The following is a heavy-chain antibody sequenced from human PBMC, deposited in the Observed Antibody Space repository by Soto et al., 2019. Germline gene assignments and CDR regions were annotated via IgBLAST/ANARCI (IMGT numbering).Heavy chain of an antibody. CDR3: ATSSPANYYYGVDV. Sequence: ASVKVSCKASGYTFTIYSMHWVRQAPGQRLEWMGWINAGNGNTKYSQKFQGRVTITRDTSASTAYMELSSLRSEDTAVYYCATSSPANYYYGVDVWGQGTTVTVSS. CDR1: GYTFTIYS. J-gene: IGHJ6*02. CDR2: INAGNGNT. D-gene: IGHD2-2*01. V-gene: IGHV1-3*01.